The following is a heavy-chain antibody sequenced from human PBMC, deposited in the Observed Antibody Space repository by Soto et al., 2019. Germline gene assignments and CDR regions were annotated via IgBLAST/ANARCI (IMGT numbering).Heavy chain of an antibody. V-gene: IGHV5-51*01. D-gene: IGHD4-17*01. CDR3: ARLRDGDYGAVSAFDI. Sequence: EVQLVQSGAEVKKPGESLKISCKGSGYSFTSYLIGWVRQMPGKGLEWMGIIYPGDSDTRYSPSFQGQVTISADKSISTAYLQWSSLKASDTAMYYCARLRDGDYGAVSAFDIWGQGTMVTVSS. CDR1: GYSFTSYL. CDR2: IYPGDSDT. J-gene: IGHJ3*02.